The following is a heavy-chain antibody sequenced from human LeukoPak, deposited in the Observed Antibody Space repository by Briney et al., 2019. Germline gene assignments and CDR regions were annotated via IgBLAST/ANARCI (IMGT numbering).Heavy chain of an antibody. D-gene: IGHD5-12*01. J-gene: IGHJ5*02. CDR2: IWYDGSNK. Sequence: GESLRLSCVASGFTFSGYGMHWVRQAPGKGLEWVAVIWYDGSNKYYADSVKGRFTISRDNSKNTLYLQMNSLRAEDTAVYYCAKDLSGPASNWFDPWGQGTLVTVSS. CDR1: GFTFSGYG. CDR3: AKDLSGPASNWFDP. V-gene: IGHV3-33*06.